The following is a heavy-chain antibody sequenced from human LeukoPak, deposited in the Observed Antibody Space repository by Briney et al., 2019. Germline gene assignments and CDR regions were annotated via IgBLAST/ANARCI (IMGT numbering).Heavy chain of an antibody. V-gene: IGHV3-73*01. J-gene: IGHJ4*02. CDR1: GFTFSGSA. CDR2: IRSKANSYAT. D-gene: IGHD3-22*01. Sequence: PGGSLRLSCAASGFTFSGSAMHWVRQASGKVLEWVGRIRSKANSYATVYAASVKGRFTISRDDSKNTAYLQMNSLKTEDTAVYYCTRRGYYDSSGSQDDYWGQGTLVTVSS. CDR3: TRRGYYDSSGSQDDY.